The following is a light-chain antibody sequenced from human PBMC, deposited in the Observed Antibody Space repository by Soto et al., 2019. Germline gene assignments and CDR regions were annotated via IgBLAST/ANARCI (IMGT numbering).Light chain of an antibody. V-gene: IGKV1-17*01. CDR1: QSISTY. J-gene: IGKJ1*01. CDR3: LQHDNFPWT. Sequence: DIQMTQSPSSLSASVGDRVTITCRSSQSISTYLNWYQQKPGKAPNLLIYTTSNLQNGVPSRFSGSGSGTEFTLTISSLQPEDFETYYCLQHDNFPWTFGQGTKVDIK. CDR2: TTS.